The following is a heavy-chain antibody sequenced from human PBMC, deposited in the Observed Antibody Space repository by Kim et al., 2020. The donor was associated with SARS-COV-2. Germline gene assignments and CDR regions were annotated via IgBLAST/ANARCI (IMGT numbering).Heavy chain of an antibody. V-gene: IGHV3-23*01. D-gene: IGHD3-10*01. Sequence: GGSLRLSCAASGFTFRIYSMNWVRQAPGKGLEWVASIFGNGESTFYADSVRGRFTIYRDNSKNTLYLQMDTLRADDTAKSYCAKDRTRDGFRSIDFWGQGTLVTVSS. CDR3: AKDRTRDGFRSIDF. CDR1: GFTFRIYS. J-gene: IGHJ4*02. CDR2: IFGNGEST.